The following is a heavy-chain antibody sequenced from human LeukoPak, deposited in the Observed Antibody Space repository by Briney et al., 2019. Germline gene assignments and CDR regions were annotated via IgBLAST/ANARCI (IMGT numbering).Heavy chain of an antibody. CDR3: ATAVKGPLYSNYQLDY. CDR2: FDPEDGET. Sequence: RVASAKVSCKVSVYTLTELSMHWVRHTLGERLEWMGGFDPEDGETIYAQKFQGRVTMTEDTSTDTAYMELSSLRSEDTAVYYCATAVKGPLYSNYQLDYWGQGTLVTVS. D-gene: IGHD4-11*01. J-gene: IGHJ4*02. V-gene: IGHV1-24*01. CDR1: VYTLTELS.